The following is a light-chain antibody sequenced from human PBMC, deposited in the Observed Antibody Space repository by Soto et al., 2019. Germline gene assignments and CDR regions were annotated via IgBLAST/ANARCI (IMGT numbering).Light chain of an antibody. Sequence: IVLTQSPGTLSLSRGEIATLSCRASQSVRSSHLAWYQQKPGQAPRLIIYGASSRATGIPDRFSGSWSGTDCTLTISRLEPEDVAVYYCQQYDSSPLTLGGGTKVDIK. CDR1: QSVRSSH. CDR3: QQYDSSPLT. CDR2: GAS. J-gene: IGKJ4*01. V-gene: IGKV3-20*01.